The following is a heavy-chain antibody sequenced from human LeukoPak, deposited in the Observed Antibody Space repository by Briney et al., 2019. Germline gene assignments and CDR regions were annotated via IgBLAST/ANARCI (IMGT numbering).Heavy chain of an antibody. CDR3: ARRGNWFDP. V-gene: IGHV4-61*05. CDR1: GGSITSSNNY. D-gene: IGHD3-10*01. CDR2: IYYSGST. Sequence: SETLSLTCTVSGGSITSSNNYWSWIRQPPGKGLEWIGYIYYSGSTNYNPSLKSRVTISVDMSKNQFSLKLSSVTAADTAVYYCARRGNWFDPWGQGTLVTVSS. J-gene: IGHJ5*02.